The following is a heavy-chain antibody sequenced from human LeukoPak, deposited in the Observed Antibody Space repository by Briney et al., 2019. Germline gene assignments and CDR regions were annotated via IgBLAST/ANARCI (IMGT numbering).Heavy chain of an antibody. V-gene: IGHV1-2*02. Sequence: GASVKVSCKASGYTFTGYYMHWVRQAPGQGLEWMGWINPNSGGTNYAQKFQGRVTMTRDTSISTAYMELSRLRSDDTAVYYCARVNGAYGSGSYIDYWGQGTVVTVSS. CDR3: ARVNGAYGSGSYIDY. J-gene: IGHJ4*02. CDR2: INPNSGGT. D-gene: IGHD3-10*01. CDR1: GYTFTGYY.